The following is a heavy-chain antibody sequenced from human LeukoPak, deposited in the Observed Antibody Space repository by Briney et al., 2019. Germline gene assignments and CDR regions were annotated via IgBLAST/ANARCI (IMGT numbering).Heavy chain of an antibody. CDR2: ISSSSSYT. D-gene: IGHD6-13*01. CDR1: GFTFSSYA. J-gene: IGHJ4*02. CDR3: ARRGSGIAAAGYFDY. Sequence: GGSLRLSCAASGFTFSSYAMSWVRQAPGKGLEWVSYISSSSSYTNYADSVKGRFTISRDNAKNSLYLQMNSLRAEDTAVYYCARRGSGIAAAGYFDYWGQGTLVTVSS. V-gene: IGHV3-21*05.